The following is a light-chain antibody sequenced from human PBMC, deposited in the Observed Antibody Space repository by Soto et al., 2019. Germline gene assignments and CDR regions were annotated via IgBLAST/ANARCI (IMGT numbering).Light chain of an antibody. CDR3: TSYASKNTHV. J-gene: IGLJ1*01. V-gene: IGLV2-14*02. Sequence: QSVLTQPASVSRSPGQSITIACAGTSSDIGRYNMVSWYQQHPGKVPKLLIYDVSIRPSGASDRFSGSRSGNTASLTISGLQPEDEADYYCTSYASKNTHVFGSGTRSPS. CDR2: DVS. CDR1: SSDIGRYNM.